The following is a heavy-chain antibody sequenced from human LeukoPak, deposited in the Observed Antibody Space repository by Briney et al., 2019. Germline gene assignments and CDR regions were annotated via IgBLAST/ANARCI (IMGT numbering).Heavy chain of an antibody. CDR2: IYSGGST. J-gene: IGHJ6*04. D-gene: IGHD2-2*01. CDR3: ARDQVVPAADYYYYYGMDV. V-gene: IGHV3-53*01. Sequence: GGSLRLSCAASGFTVSSNYMRWVRQAPGKGLEWVSVIYSGGSTYYADSVKGRFTISRDNSKNTLYLQMNSLRAEDTAVYYCARDQVVPAADYYYYYGMDVWGKGTTVTVSS. CDR1: GFTVSSNY.